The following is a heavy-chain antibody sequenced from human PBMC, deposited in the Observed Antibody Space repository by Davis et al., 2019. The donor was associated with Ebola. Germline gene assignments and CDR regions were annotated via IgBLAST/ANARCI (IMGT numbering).Heavy chain of an antibody. CDR3: ARGSSKAYYYYGMDV. CDR1: GYTFTTYA. J-gene: IGHJ6*02. D-gene: IGHD6-6*01. V-gene: IGHV1-3*01. CDR2: INGGNGNT. Sequence: AASVKVSCNASGYTFTTYAVHWVRQAPGQRLEWMGWINGGNGNTKYSQKFQGRVTITRDTSASTAYMELSSLRSEDTAVYYCARGSSKAYYYYGMDVWGQGTTVTVSS.